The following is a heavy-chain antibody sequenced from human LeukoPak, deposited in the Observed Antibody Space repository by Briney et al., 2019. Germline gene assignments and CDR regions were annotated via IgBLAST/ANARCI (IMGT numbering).Heavy chain of an antibody. Sequence: GGSLRLSCAASGFSFSAYWMHWVRQAPGKGLVWVSRINNEGTGTDYADSVRGRFTISRVNVENTLYLQMNSLSADDTAMYYCARDGYYYDSSGYLVYWGQGTLVTVSS. V-gene: IGHV3-74*01. D-gene: IGHD3-22*01. J-gene: IGHJ4*02. CDR2: INNEGTGT. CDR1: GFSFSAYW. CDR3: ARDGYYYDSSGYLVY.